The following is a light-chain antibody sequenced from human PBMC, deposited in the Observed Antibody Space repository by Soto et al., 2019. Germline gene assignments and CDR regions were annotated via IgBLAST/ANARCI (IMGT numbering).Light chain of an antibody. CDR1: IGDVGGYYY. J-gene: IGLJ2*01. CDR3: CSYAGSQV. CDR2: DVD. Sequence: QSALTQPPSASESPGQSVTISCSGTIGDVGGYYYVSWYQHHPGRAPKLLIYDVDKRPPGVPSRFSGSKSGNTASLTVSGLQADDEADYYCCSYAGSQVFGGGTKLTVL. V-gene: IGLV2-8*01.